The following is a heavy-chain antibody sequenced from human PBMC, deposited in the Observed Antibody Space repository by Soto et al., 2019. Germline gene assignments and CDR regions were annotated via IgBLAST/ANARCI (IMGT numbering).Heavy chain of an antibody. CDR3: ARESEQLVRDYYYGMDV. J-gene: IGHJ6*02. Sequence: GGSLRLSCAASGFTFSSYGMHWVRQAPGKGLEWVAVIWYDGSNKYYADSVKGRFTISRDNSKNTLYLQMNSLRAEDTAVYYCARESEQLVRDYYYGMDVWRQGTTVTVSS. D-gene: IGHD6-6*01. V-gene: IGHV3-33*01. CDR2: IWYDGSNK. CDR1: GFTFSSYG.